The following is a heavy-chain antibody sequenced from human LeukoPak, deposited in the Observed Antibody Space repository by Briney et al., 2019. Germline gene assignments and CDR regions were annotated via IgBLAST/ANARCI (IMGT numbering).Heavy chain of an antibody. Sequence: PGGSLRLSCAASGFTFSSYAMSWVRQAPGKGLEWVSAISGSGGSTYYADSVKGRFTISRDNSKNTLYLQMNSLRAEDTAVYYCAGRYCSGGSCYPYAFDIWGQGTMVTVSS. D-gene: IGHD2-15*01. V-gene: IGHV3-23*01. J-gene: IGHJ3*02. CDR2: ISGSGGST. CDR1: GFTFSSYA. CDR3: AGRYCSGGSCYPYAFDI.